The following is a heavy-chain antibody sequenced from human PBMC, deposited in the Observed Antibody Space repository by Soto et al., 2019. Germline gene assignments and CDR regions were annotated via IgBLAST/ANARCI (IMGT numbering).Heavy chain of an antibody. CDR3: ARGRALYESNGLYFDY. CDR2: VYDSGST. V-gene: IGHV4-59*01. Sequence: SETLSLTCTVSGVFIKNFYWSWIRQPPGKGLEWIGYVYDSGSTNYNPSFKSRVTISVDRSKNQLSLKLTSVTAADTAVYYCARGRALYESNGLYFDYWGQRTLVTVSS. D-gene: IGHD3-22*01. J-gene: IGHJ4*02. CDR1: GVFIKNFY.